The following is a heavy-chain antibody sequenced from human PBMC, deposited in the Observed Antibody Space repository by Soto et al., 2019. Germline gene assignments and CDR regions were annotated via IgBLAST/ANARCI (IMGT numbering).Heavy chain of an antibody. D-gene: IGHD1-26*01. CDR3: ARDGVGAKTLFGYFDY. V-gene: IGHV3-33*01. CDR1: GFTFSGYG. Sequence: QVQLVESGGGVVQPGRSLRLSCAASGFTFSGYGMHWVRQAPGKGLEWVAITRHDGSNTYYADSVRGRFTISRDNSKNTLYLQMDSLRAEDTAVYYCARDGVGAKTLFGYFDYWGQGTLVTVSS. J-gene: IGHJ4*02. CDR2: TRHDGSNT.